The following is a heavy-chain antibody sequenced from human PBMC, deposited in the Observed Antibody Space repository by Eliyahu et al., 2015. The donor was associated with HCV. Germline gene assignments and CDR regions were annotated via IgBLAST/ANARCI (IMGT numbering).Heavy chain of an antibody. J-gene: IGHJ4*02. Sequence: EVQLLESGGGLVQPGGSLRLSCAASGFTFSSYALSWVRQAPGKGLEWVSGISASGGSTYSADSVKGRFTISRDNSKNTLYLQMNSLRAEDTAVYYCAHTTPALDYWGQGTLVTVSS. D-gene: IGHD1-1*01. V-gene: IGHV3-23*01. CDR2: ISASGGST. CDR3: AHTTPALDY. CDR1: GFTFSSYA.